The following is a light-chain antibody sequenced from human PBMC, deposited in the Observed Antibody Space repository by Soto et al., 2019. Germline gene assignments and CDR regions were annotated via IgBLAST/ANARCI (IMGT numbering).Light chain of an antibody. CDR2: DDN. Sequence: QSVLTQPPSVSAAPGQKVTISCSGSSSNIGGNSVSWYQQLPGTAPKLLIYDDNKRPSVIPDRFSDSKSGTSATLGITGFQTGDEADYYCGSWDSSLSADVFGTGTKGTVL. J-gene: IGLJ1*01. CDR3: GSWDSSLSADV. V-gene: IGLV1-51*01. CDR1: SSNIGGNS.